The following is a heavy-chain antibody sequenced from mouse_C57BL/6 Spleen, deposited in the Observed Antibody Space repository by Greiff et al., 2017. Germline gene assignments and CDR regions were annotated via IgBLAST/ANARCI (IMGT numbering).Heavy chain of an antibody. J-gene: IGHJ2*01. CDR2: ISSGSSTI. Sequence: EVNVVESGGGLVKPGGSLKLSCAASGFTFSDYGMHWVRQAPEKGLEWVAYISSGSSTIYYADTVKGRFTNSRDKAKNTLFLQMTSLRSEDTAMYYCASRTDYFDYWGQGTTLTVSS. CDR1: GFTFSDYG. CDR3: ASRTDYFDY. V-gene: IGHV5-17*01.